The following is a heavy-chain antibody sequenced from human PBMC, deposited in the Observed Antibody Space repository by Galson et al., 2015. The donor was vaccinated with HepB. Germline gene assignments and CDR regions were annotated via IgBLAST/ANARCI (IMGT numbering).Heavy chain of an antibody. V-gene: IGHV3-21*01. CDR3: ANRGYCSSTSCYRDWYFDL. D-gene: IGHD2-2*02. Sequence: SLRLSCAASGFTFTTYSMNWVRQAPGKGLEWVSSISSSSNYIYYADSVKGRFTISRDNAKNSLYLQMNSLRAEDTAVYYCANRGYCSSTSCYRDWYFDLWGRGTLVTVSS. J-gene: IGHJ2*01. CDR1: GFTFTTYS. CDR2: ISSSSNYI.